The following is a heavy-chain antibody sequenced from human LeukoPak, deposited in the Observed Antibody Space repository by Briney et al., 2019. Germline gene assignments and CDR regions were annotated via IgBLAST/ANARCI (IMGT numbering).Heavy chain of an antibody. CDR2: IYYSGIS. D-gene: IGHD6-13*01. J-gene: IGHJ4*02. Sequence: SETLSLTCTVSGGSISSYYWSWIRQPPGKGLEWIGYIYYSGISSYNPSLKSRLTISVDTSKNQFSLKLSSVTAADTAVYYCAREDDNSSWLDFDYWGQGTLVTVSS. V-gene: IGHV4-59*01. CDR1: GGSISSYY. CDR3: AREDDNSSWLDFDY.